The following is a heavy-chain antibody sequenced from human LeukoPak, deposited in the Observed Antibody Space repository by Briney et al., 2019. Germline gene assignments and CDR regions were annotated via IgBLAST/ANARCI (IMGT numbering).Heavy chain of an antibody. D-gene: IGHD6-13*01. Sequence: PSETLSLTCTVSGGSISSYYWSWLRQPAGKGLEWIGRIYTSGSTNYNPSLKSRVTMSVDTSKNQFSLKLSSVTAADTAVYYCARVQYSSSWTYYFDYWGQGTLVTVSS. CDR1: GGSISSYY. V-gene: IGHV4-4*07. J-gene: IGHJ4*02. CDR3: ARVQYSSSWTYYFDY. CDR2: IYTSGST.